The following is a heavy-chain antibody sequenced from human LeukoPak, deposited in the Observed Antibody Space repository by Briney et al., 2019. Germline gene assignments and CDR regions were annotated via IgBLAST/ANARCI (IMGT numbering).Heavy chain of an antibody. CDR3: AKDLYCSGGSCYRFDY. J-gene: IGHJ4*02. D-gene: IGHD2-15*01. CDR2: ISGSGGST. Sequence: TGGSLRLSCAASGFTFSSYAMSWVRQAPGKGLEWVSAISGSGGSTYYADSVKGRFTISRDNSKNTLYLQMNSLRAEDTAVYYCAKDLYCSGGSCYRFDYWGQGTLVTVSS. CDR1: GFTFSSYA. V-gene: IGHV3-23*01.